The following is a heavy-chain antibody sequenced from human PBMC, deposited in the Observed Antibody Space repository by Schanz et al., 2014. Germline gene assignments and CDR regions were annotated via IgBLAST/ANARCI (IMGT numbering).Heavy chain of an antibody. CDR2: ISAYNGHT. CDR1: GGTFSSYT. J-gene: IGHJ6*02. V-gene: IGHV1-18*01. CDR3: ARAKRFGDMDV. Sequence: QVQLVPSEAEVKKPGSSVKVSCKASGGTFSSYTISWVRQAPGQGLEWMGLISAYNGHTDYAQKLQGRVTLTTDAATSTAYMELKNLRSDDAAVYYCARAKRFGDMDVWGQGTTVTVSS. D-gene: IGHD3-10*01.